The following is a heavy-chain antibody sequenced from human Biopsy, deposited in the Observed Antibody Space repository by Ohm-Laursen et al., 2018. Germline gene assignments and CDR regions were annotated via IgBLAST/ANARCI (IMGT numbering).Heavy chain of an antibody. CDR3: ARTPILIVSAGLVYRHRRHLQGMDV. CDR2: VDWDDYK. D-gene: IGHD6-13*01. V-gene: IGHV2-70*11. J-gene: IGHJ6*02. CDR1: GFSLSARGMC. Sequence: PTQTLTLTCSFSGFSLSARGMCVRWIRQAPGKALEWLARVDWDDYKDYSASLQTKLSIPQDTSNDQVVLTVNNVDPADTATYYCARTPILIVSAGLVYRHRRHLQGMDVWGQGIAVTVS.